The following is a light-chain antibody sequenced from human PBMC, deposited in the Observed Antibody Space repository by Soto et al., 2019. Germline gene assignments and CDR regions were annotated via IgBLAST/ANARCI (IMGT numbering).Light chain of an antibody. CDR3: HEYYSSPQT. V-gene: IGKV4-1*01. J-gene: IGKJ2*01. Sequence: DIVMTQSPDSLAVSLGERATINCKSNQSVLDRSNNKDYLAWYQQRPGQPPKLSIHWSSVRESGVPDRFRGSVSATDFMLTISGLHSEDVARYYCHEYYSSPQTFGEGTKVDI. CDR2: WSS. CDR1: QSVLDRSNNKDY.